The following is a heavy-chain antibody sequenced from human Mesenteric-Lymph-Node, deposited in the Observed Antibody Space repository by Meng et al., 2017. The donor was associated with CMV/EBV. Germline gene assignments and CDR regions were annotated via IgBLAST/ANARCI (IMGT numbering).Heavy chain of an antibody. D-gene: IGHD2-2*01. Sequence: GGSLRLSCAASGFTVSSNYMNWVRQAPGKGLEWVSVIYTGGSTYFADSVKGRFTISRDNSKNTLFLQMNRLRPEDTAVYYCARVPLVCSSTSCSPLLGMDVWGQGTTVTVSS. J-gene: IGHJ6*02. CDR3: ARVPLVCSSTSCSPLLGMDV. CDR1: GFTVSSNY. CDR2: IYTGGST. V-gene: IGHV3-66*02.